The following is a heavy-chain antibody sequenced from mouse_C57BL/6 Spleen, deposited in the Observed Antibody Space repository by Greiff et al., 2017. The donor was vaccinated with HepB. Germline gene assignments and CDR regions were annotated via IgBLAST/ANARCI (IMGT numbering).Heavy chain of an antibody. V-gene: IGHV1-18*01. J-gene: IGHJ3*01. CDR3: ARRREFAWVAY. CDR1: GYTFTDYN. CDR2: INPNNGGT. Sequence: VQLKESGPELVKPGASVKIPCKASGYTFTDYNMDWVKQSHGKSLEWIGDINPNNGGTIYNQKFKGKATLTVDKSSSTAYMELRSLTSEDTAVYYCARRREFAWVAYWGQGTLVTVSA.